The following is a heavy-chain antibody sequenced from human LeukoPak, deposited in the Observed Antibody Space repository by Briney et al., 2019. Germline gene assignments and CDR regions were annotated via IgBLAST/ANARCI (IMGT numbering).Heavy chain of an antibody. CDR1: GFTFGDYA. Sequence: PGGSLRLSCTASGFTFGDYAMSWVRQAPGKGLEWVGFIRSKAYGGTTEYAASVKGRFTISRDDSKSIAYLQMNSLKTEDTAVYYCTRANWDAFDIWGQGTMVTVSS. CDR3: TRANWDAFDI. D-gene: IGHD7-27*01. V-gene: IGHV3-49*04. J-gene: IGHJ3*02. CDR2: IRSKAYGGTT.